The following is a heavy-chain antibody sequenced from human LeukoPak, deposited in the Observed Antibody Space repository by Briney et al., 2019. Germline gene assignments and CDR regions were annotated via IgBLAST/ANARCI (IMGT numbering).Heavy chain of an antibody. J-gene: IGHJ4*02. CDR1: GFTFSSYS. Sequence: GGSLRLSCAASGFTFSSYSMTWVRQAPGKGLEWVSSISSSSSYIYYADSVKGRFTISRDNRKNTLHLQMNSLRAEDTAVYYCARERTAIPYFDSWGQGTLVTVSS. CDR2: ISSSSSYI. V-gene: IGHV3-21*01. D-gene: IGHD2-21*02. CDR3: ARERTAIPYFDS.